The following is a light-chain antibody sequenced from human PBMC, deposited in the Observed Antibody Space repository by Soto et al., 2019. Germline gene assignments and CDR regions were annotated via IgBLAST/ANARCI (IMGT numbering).Light chain of an antibody. Sequence: QPVLTQPPSVSGAPGQRVTISCTGSSSNIGAGYDVHWYQQLPGTAPKLLIYGNSNRPSGVPDRFSGSKSGTSASLAITGLQAEDEADYYRQSYDSSLSGSLVFGGGTQLTVL. V-gene: IGLV1-40*01. CDR1: SSNIGAGYD. J-gene: IGLJ2*01. CDR2: GNS. CDR3: QSYDSSLSGSLV.